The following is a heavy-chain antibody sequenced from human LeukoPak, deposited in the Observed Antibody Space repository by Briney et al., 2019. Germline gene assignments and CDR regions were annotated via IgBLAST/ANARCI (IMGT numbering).Heavy chain of an antibody. Sequence: ASVKVSCKASGYTFTAYYVHWVRQAPGQGLEWMGWINPNSGVTKYAQKFQGRVTMTRDTSISTAYMELSRLISGDTAVYYCAKMAIAAAVEGDSWFDPWAREPWSPSPQ. V-gene: IGHV1-2*02. CDR1: GYTFTAYY. CDR3: AKMAIAAAVEGDSWFDP. J-gene: IGHJ5*02. D-gene: IGHD6-13*01. CDR2: INPNSGVT.